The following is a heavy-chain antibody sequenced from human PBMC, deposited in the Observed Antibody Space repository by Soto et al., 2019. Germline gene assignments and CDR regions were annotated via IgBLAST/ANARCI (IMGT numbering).Heavy chain of an antibody. CDR2: IFSNDEK. CDR1: GFSLSNARMG. CDR3: ARPLRGRWPHSGYAFDI. D-gene: IGHD3-16*01. V-gene: IGHV2-26*01. Sequence: QVTLKESGPVLVKPTETLTLTCTVSGFSLSNARMGVSWIRQPPGKALEWLAHIFSNDEKSYSTSLKSRLTISKDTSKSQVVLTMTNMAPVDTSTYYCARPLRGRWPHSGYAFDIWGKGTMVPVSS. J-gene: IGHJ3*02.